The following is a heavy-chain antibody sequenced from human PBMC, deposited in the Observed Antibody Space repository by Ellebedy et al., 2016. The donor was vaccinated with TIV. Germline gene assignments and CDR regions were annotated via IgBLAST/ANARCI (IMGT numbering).Heavy chain of an antibody. CDR1: GFTFSSYA. CDR2: ISYDGSYK. V-gene: IGHV3-30-3*01. D-gene: IGHD3-22*01. J-gene: IGHJ4*02. Sequence: GGSLRLSCAASGFTFSSYAMHWVRQAPGKGLEWVAVISYDGSYKYYADSVKGRFTISRDNSKNTLYLQMNSLRAEDTAVYYCARHSSGVDYWGQGTLVTVSS. CDR3: ARHSSGVDY.